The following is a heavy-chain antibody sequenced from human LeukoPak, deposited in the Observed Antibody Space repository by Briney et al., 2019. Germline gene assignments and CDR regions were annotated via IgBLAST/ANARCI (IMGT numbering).Heavy chain of an antibody. D-gene: IGHD2-21*02. J-gene: IGHJ4*02. CDR2: ISSSSSYI. V-gene: IGHV3-21*01. Sequence: SGGSLRLSCAASGFTFSSYSMNWVRQAPGKGLEWVSSISSSSSYIYYADSVKGRFTISRDNAKNSLYLQMNSLRAEDTAVYYCARDGPVVTANSLFDYWGQGTLVTVSS. CDR3: ARDGPVVTANSLFDY. CDR1: GFTFSSYS.